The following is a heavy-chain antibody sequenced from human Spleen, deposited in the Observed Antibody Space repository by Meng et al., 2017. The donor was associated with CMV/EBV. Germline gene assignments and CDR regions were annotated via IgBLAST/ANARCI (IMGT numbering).Heavy chain of an antibody. J-gene: IGHJ6*02. CDR2: IIPILGIA. Sequence: SVKVSCKASNYSFINYDIGWVRQAPGQGLEWMGRIIPILGIANYAQKFQGRVTITADKSTSTAYMELSSLRSEDTAVYYCARDQVGVLGLYGMDVWGQGTTVTVSS. CDR3: ARDQVGVLGLYGMDV. D-gene: IGHD3-16*01. V-gene: IGHV1-69*04. CDR1: NYSFINYD.